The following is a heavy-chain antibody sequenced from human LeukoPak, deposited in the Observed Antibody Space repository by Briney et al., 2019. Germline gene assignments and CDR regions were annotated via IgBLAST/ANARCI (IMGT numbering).Heavy chain of an antibody. J-gene: IGHJ3*02. CDR3: ARSHPLFDAFDI. V-gene: IGHV1-2*02. CDR1: GYTFTGYY. CDR2: INPNSGGT. Sequence: GASVKVSCKASGYTFTGYYMHWVRQAPGQGLEWMGWINPNSGGTNYAQKFQGRVTMTRDTSISTAYMELSRPRSDDTAVYYCARSHPLFDAFDIWGQGTMVTVSS.